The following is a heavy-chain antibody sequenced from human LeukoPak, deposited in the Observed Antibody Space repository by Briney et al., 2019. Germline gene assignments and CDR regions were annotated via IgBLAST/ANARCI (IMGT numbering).Heavy chain of an antibody. J-gene: IGHJ6*02. CDR1: GFTFSNYV. D-gene: IGHD3-10*01. Sequence: GGSLRLSCAASGFTFSNYVMGWVRQAPGKGLEGVSTISASGGRTYYADSVKGRFTISRDNSKNTLYLQVNSLRAEDTAVYYCAKGLWDYYGSGIMYYTMDVWGQGTTVTVSS. CDR3: AKGLWDYYGSGIMYYTMDV. CDR2: ISASGGRT. V-gene: IGHV3-23*01.